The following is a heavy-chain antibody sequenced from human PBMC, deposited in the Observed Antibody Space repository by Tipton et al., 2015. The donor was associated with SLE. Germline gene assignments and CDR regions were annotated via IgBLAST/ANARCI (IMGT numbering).Heavy chain of an antibody. V-gene: IGHV4-4*07. CDR3: ARDLWLYYYDSTEAFDY. CDR2: IYTSGST. Sequence: TLSLTCTVYGGSFSGYYWSWIRLPAGKGLEWIGRIYTSGSTNYNPSLKSRVTMSVDTSKNQFSLKLSSVTAADTAVYYCARDLWLYYYDSTEAFDYWGQGTLVTVSS. J-gene: IGHJ4*02. D-gene: IGHD3-22*01. CDR1: GGSFSGYY.